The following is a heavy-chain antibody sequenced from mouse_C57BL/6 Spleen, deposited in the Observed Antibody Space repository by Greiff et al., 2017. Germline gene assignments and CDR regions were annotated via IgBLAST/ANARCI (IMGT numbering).Heavy chain of an antibody. CDR1: GYTFTSYW. V-gene: IGHV1-7*01. CDR2: INPSSGYT. J-gene: IGHJ2*01. CDR3: ARSNYSNYVPFDY. Sequence: VQLQESGAELAKPGASVKLSCKASGYTFTSYWMHWVKQRPGQGLEWIGYINPSSGYTKYNQKFKDKATLTADKSSSTAYMQLSSLTYEDSAVYYCARSNYSNYVPFDYWGQGTTLTVSS. D-gene: IGHD2-5*01.